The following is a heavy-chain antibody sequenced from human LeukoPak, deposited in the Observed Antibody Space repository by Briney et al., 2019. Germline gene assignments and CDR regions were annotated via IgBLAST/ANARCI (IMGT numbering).Heavy chain of an antibody. CDR1: GYTFTSYG. CDR2: MNPKSGNT. Sequence: GASVKVSCKASGYTFTSYGSSWVRQAPGQGLEWMGWMNPKSGNTGYAQKFQGRVTMTRNTSISTAYMELSSLRSEDTAVYYCARVWYSSSWSYYYYYYMDVWGKGTTVTISS. J-gene: IGHJ6*03. CDR3: ARVWYSSSWSYYYYYYMDV. D-gene: IGHD6-13*01. V-gene: IGHV1-8*02.